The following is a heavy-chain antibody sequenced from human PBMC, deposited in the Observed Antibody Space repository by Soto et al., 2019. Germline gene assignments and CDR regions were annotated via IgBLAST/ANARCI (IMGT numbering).Heavy chain of an antibody. CDR1: GYTFTGYY. J-gene: IGHJ6*02. V-gene: IGHV1-2*04. CDR2: INPNSGGT. D-gene: IGHD3-10*01. CDR3: ARDPNYYGSGSYYSYYYYGMDV. Sequence: ASVKVSCKASGYTFTGYYMHWVRQAPGQGLEWMGWINPNSGGTNYAQKFQGWVTMTRDTSISTAYMELSRLRSDDTAVYYCARDPNYYGSGSYYSYYYYGMDVWGQGTTVTVS.